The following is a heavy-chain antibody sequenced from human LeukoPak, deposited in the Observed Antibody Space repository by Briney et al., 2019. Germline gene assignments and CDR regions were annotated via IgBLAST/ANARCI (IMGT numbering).Heavy chain of an antibody. Sequence: QAGGSLRLSCTASGFTFDDYAMHWVRQAPGKGLEWVSGITWKNGSIGYADSVKGRFTMSRDNAKNSLYLQMNSLRAEDTALYYCAKDLPPRYYGSFDYWGQGTLVTVSS. V-gene: IGHV3-9*01. CDR2: ITWKNGSI. D-gene: IGHD3-10*01. CDR1: GFTFDDYA. CDR3: AKDLPPRYYGSFDY. J-gene: IGHJ4*02.